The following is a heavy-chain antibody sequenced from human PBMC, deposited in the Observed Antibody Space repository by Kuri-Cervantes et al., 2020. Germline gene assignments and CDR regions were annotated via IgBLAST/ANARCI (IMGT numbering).Heavy chain of an antibody. CDR2: ISGSGGST. Sequence: GSLRLSCAASGFTFSSYAMSWVRQAPGKGLEWVSAISGSGGSTYYADSVKGRFTISRDNSKNTLYLQMNSLRAEDTAVYYCAKVRRVNYYFDYWGQGTLVTVSS. J-gene: IGHJ4*02. D-gene: IGHD1-20*01. CDR1: GFTFSSYA. CDR3: AKVRRVNYYFDY. V-gene: IGHV3-23*01.